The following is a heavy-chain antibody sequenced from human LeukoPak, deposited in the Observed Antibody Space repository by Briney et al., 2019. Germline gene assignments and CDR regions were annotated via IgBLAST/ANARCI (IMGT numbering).Heavy chain of an antibody. Sequence: PGGSLRLSCEASGFTFSAYAMTWVRQAPGKGLEWVAVIWYDRSNKYYADSVKGRFTISRDNSKNTLYLQMNSLRAEDTAVYYCARGQAVALFDYWGQGTLVTVSS. CDR3: ARGQAVALFDY. J-gene: IGHJ4*02. CDR2: IWYDRSNK. V-gene: IGHV3-33*07. CDR1: GFTFSAYA. D-gene: IGHD6-19*01.